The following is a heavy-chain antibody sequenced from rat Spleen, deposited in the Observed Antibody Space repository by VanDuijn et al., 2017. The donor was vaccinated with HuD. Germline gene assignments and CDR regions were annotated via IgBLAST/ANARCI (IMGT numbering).Heavy chain of an antibody. D-gene: IGHD1-2*01. Sequence: QVQLRESGPGLVQPSQTLSLTCTVSGFSLTNYHISWVRQPPGKGREWIAAISSGGNTYYNSALKSRLSISRDTSKSQFFLKMNSLQTEDTAMYFCARSRGYSSPDYWGQGVMVTVSS. CDR3: ARSRGYSSPDY. CDR2: ISSGGNT. J-gene: IGHJ2*01. V-gene: IGHV2-6*01. CDR1: GFSLTNYH.